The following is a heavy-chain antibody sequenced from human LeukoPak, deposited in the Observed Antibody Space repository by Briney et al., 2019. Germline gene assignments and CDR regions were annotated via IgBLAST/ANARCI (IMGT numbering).Heavy chain of an antibody. CDR2: IYYSGST. CDR1: GGSITSSGYY. V-gene: IGHV4-39*01. Sequence: PSETLSLTCTVSGGSITSSGYYWGWIRQPPGKGLEWIGSIYYSGSTYYNPSLKSRVTISVDTSKNQFSLKLSSLTAADTAMYYCARQHTRGAVVALVDYWGQGTLVTVSS. J-gene: IGHJ4*02. D-gene: IGHD3-22*01. CDR3: ARQHTRGAVVALVDY.